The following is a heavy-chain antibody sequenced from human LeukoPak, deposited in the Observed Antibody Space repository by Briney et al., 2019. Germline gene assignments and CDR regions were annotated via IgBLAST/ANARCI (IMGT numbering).Heavy chain of an antibody. CDR2: IRYDGTNK. CDR3: AKELITFGYFDY. V-gene: IGHV3-30*02. CDR1: GFTFSSYG. J-gene: IGHJ4*02. D-gene: IGHD3-16*01. Sequence: GGSLRLSCAASGFTFSSYGMHWVRQAPGKGLEWVAFIRYDGTNKYYADSVNGRFTISRDNSKNTLYLQMNSLRSEDTTVYYCAKELITFGYFDYWGQGTLVTVSS.